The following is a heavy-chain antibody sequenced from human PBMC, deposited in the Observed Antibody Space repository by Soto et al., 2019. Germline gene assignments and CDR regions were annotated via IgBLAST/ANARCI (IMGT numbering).Heavy chain of an antibody. Sequence: GGSLRLSCAASGFTFNNYAMSWVRQAPWKGLEWVSVISRSGDITYYADSVRGRFTISRDNSKTTLFLQMNSLRAEDTAVYYCAKGGYGDYGNFDFWGPGTLVTVSS. CDR2: ISRSGDIT. V-gene: IGHV3-23*01. CDR3: AKGGYGDYGNFDF. CDR1: GFTFNNYA. D-gene: IGHD4-17*01. J-gene: IGHJ4*02.